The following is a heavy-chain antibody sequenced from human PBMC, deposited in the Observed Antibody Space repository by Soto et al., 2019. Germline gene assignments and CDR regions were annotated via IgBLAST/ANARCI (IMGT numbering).Heavy chain of an antibody. CDR2: TYYRSKWYN. J-gene: IGHJ5*02. D-gene: IGHD1-20*01. CDR3: ARDLKYNWNRRFDP. V-gene: IGHV6-1*01. CDR1: GDSVSSNSAA. Sequence: SPTLSLTCAISGDSVSSNSAAWNWIRQSPSRGLEWLGRTYYRSKWYNDYAVSVKSRITINPDTSKNQFSLQLNSVTPEDTAVYYCARDLKYNWNRRFDPWGQGTLVTVSS.